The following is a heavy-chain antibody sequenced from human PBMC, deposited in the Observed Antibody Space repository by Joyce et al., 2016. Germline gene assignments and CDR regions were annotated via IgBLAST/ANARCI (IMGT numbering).Heavy chain of an antibody. D-gene: IGHD3-22*01. CDR1: GFTFSTSS. CDR2: ISSDSTYI. V-gene: IGHV3-21*02. CDR3: ARGGIVYDYSMDL. Sequence: EVQLVESGGGLVKPGGSLRISCTASGFTFSTSSRSWFRLAPGKGLEWVSAISSDSTYIFYADSVKGRFTVSRDNAKNSLYLQMNSLRAEDTAVFFCARGGIVYDYSMDLWGQGTTVTVSS. J-gene: IGHJ6*02.